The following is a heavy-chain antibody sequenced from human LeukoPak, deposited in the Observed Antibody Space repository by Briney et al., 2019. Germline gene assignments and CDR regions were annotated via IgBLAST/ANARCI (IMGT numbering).Heavy chain of an antibody. D-gene: IGHD3-22*01. V-gene: IGHV3-30*03. CDR3: ARGPSHYYDSSGSEFDP. J-gene: IGHJ5*02. Sequence: GRSLRLSCAASGFTFSSYGMHWVRQAPGKGLEWVAVISYDGSNKYYADSVKGRFTISRDNSKNTLYLQMNSLRAEDTAVYYCARGPSHYYDSSGSEFDPWGQGTLVTVSS. CDR1: GFTFSSYG. CDR2: ISYDGSNK.